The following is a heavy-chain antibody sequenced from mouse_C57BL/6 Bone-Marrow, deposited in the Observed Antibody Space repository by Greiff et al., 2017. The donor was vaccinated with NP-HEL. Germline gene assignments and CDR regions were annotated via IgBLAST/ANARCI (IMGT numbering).Heavy chain of an antibody. J-gene: IGHJ2*01. D-gene: IGHD1-1*01. CDR2: IDPSDSYT. V-gene: IGHV1-50*01. Sequence: VQLQQPGAELVKPGASVKLSCKASGYTFTSYWMQWVKQRPGQGLEWIGEIDPSDSYTNYNQKFKGKATLTVDTSSSTAYMQLSSLTSEDSAVYYCARLATTVVADYFDYWGQGTTLTVSS. CDR3: ARLATTVVADYFDY. CDR1: GYTFTSYW.